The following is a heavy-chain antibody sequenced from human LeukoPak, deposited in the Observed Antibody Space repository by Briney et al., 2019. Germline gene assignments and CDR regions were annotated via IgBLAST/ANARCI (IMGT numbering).Heavy chain of an antibody. CDR1: GFTFSTYA. V-gene: IGHV3-23*01. J-gene: IGHJ5*02. D-gene: IGHD5-18*01. CDR3: AKDLSIGLPWFDP. CDR2: ISRGGDST. Sequence: PGASLRLSCAASGFTFSTYAMTWVRQAPGKGLEWVSCISRGGDSTYYAGSVKGRFTISRDNSKNTLYLQMNSLRAEDTAVYYCAKDLSIGLPWFDPWGQGTLVTVSS.